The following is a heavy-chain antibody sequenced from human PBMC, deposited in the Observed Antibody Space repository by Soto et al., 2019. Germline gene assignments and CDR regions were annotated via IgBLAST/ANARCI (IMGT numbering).Heavy chain of an antibody. D-gene: IGHD6-19*01. CDR3: ARDTRGIAVAGNAFDI. CDR1: GGTFSSYT. CDR2: IIPILGIA. V-gene: IGHV1-69*08. Sequence: QVQLVQSGAEVKKPGSSVKVSCKASGGTFSSYTISWVRQAPGQGLEWMVRIIPILGIANYGQKFQGRVTITADKSTSTAYMELSSLRSEDTAVYYCARDTRGIAVAGNAFDIWGQGTMVTVSS. J-gene: IGHJ3*02.